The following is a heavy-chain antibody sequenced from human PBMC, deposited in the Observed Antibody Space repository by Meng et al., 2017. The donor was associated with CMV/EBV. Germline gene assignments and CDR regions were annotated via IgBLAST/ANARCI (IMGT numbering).Heavy chain of an antibody. D-gene: IGHD6-13*01. CDR1: GGTFSSYA. CDR3: ARDQTIHQQLGDGWFDP. CDR2: IIPIFGTA. J-gene: IGHJ5*02. V-gene: IGHV1-69*05. Sequence: FSVTVSCKASGGTFSSYAISWVRQAPGQGLEWMGGIIPIFGTANYAQKFQGRVTITTDESTSTAYMELSSLRSEDTAVYYCARDQTIHQQLGDGWFDPWGQGTLVTVSS.